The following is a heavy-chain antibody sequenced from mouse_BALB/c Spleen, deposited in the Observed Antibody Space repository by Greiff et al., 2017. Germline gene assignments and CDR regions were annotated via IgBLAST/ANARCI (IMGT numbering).Heavy chain of an antibody. J-gene: IGHJ1*01. CDR1: GYTFSSYW. Sequence: VQLQQSGAELMKPGASVKISCKATGYTFSSYWIEWVKQRPGHGLEWIGEILPGSGSTNYNEKFKGKATFTADTSSNTAYMQLSSLTSEDSAVYYCARGGLTTVVARYWYFDVWGAGTTVTVSS. CDR3: ARGGLTTVVARYWYFDV. CDR2: ILPGSGST. D-gene: IGHD1-1*01. V-gene: IGHV1-9*01.